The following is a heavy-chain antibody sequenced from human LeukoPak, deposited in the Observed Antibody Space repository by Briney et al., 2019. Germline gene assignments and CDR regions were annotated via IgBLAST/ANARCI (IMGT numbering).Heavy chain of an antibody. CDR1: GFTFSSYW. J-gene: IGHJ4*02. Sequence: GGSLRLSCAASGFTFSSYWMFWVRQPPGKGLEWVANINQDGSEKYYVDSVRGRSTISRDNAENSLYLQMNSLRAEDTAVYYCVRAIGANVSYWGQGTLVTVSS. D-gene: IGHD3-10*01. CDR3: VRAIGANVSY. CDR2: INQDGSEK. V-gene: IGHV3-7*03.